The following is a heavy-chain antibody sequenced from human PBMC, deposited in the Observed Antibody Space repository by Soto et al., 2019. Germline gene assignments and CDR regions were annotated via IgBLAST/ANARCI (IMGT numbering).Heavy chain of an antibody. Sequence: GGSLRLSCAASGFTFSTYSMNWVRQAPGKGLEWVSYISGSSSTIFYTDSVKGRFTVSRDNAKNSLYLQMNSLRAEDTAVYYCARPMYYYDSSGPPAYWGQGTLVTVSS. V-gene: IGHV3-48*01. CDR3: ARPMYYYDSSGPPAY. CDR2: ISGSSSTI. CDR1: GFTFSTYS. J-gene: IGHJ4*02. D-gene: IGHD3-22*01.